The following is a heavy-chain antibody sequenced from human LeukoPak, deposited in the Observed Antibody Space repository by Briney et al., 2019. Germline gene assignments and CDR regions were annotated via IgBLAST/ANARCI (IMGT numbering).Heavy chain of an antibody. CDR1: GYTFTSYG. CDR3: ARGPGIAVAGVFDY. CDR2: ISGYTGHT. Sequence: ASVKVSCKASGYTFTSYGINGVRQAPGQGLEWLGWISGYTGHTNYVQKIQGRVTMTTDTSTNTAYMELRSLRSDDTAVYYCARGPGIAVAGVFDYWGRGSLVTVSS. D-gene: IGHD6-19*01. V-gene: IGHV1-18*04. J-gene: IGHJ4*02.